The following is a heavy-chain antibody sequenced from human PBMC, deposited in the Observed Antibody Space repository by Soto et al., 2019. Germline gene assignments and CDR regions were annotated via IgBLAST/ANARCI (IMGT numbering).Heavy chain of an antibody. D-gene: IGHD2-15*01. CDR2: IYYSGST. CDR3: ATYCSGGSCYLDD. Sequence: QVQLQESGPGLVKPSQTLSLTCTVSGGSISSGGYYWRWIRQHPGKGLEWIGYIYYSGSTYYNPSLKSRVTISVDTSTNQFSLKLSSVAAADTAVYYCATYCSGGSCYLDDLGQGTLVTVSS. V-gene: IGHV4-31*03. CDR1: GGSISSGGYY. J-gene: IGHJ4*02.